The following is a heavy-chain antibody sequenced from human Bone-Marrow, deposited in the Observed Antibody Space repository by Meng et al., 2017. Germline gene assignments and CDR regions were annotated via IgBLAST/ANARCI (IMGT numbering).Heavy chain of an antibody. Sequence: GESLKISCAASGITFRNYWMHWVRQVPGKGLEWVSRIKNDGSSTSYADSVKGRFTISRDSAQNTLYLQMNSLTAEDTAVYYCATFRSLDYWGQGTLVTSPQ. V-gene: IGHV3-74*01. CDR3: ATFRSLDY. J-gene: IGHJ4*02. D-gene: IGHD3-16*02. CDR2: IKNDGSST. CDR1: GITFRNYW.